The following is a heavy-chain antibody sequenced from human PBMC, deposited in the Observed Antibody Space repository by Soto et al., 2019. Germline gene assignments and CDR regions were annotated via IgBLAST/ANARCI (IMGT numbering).Heavy chain of an antibody. D-gene: IGHD2-2*01. V-gene: IGHV4-31*03. CDR1: GGSISSGGYY. CDR2: IYYSGST. Sequence: QVQLQESGPGLVKPSQTLSLTCTVSGGSISSGGYYWSWIRQHPGKGLEWIGYIYYSGSTYYNPSLKSRVTISVDTSKDQFSLKLSSVTAADTAVYYCARAYCSSTSCDTLNWFDPWGQGTLVTVSS. J-gene: IGHJ5*02. CDR3: ARAYCSSTSCDTLNWFDP.